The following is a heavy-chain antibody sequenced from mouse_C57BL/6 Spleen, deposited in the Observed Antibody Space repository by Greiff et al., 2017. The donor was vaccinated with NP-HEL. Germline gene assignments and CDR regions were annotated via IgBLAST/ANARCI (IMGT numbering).Heavy chain of an antibody. J-gene: IGHJ4*01. D-gene: IGHD2-4*01. CDR3: ALYDYDGPSYAMDY. CDR2: ISYDGSN. Sequence: EVHLVESGPGLVKPSQSLSLTCSVTGYSITSGYYWNWIRQFPGNKLEWMGYISYDGSNNYNPSLKNRISITRDTSKNQFFLKLNSVTTEDTATYYCALYDYDGPSYAMDYWGQGTSVTVSS. CDR1: GYSITSGYY. V-gene: IGHV3-6*01.